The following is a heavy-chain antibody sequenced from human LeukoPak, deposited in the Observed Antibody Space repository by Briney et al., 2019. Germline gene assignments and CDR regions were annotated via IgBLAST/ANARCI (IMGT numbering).Heavy chain of an antibody. CDR3: ARGDGYRSYFDY. Sequence: SETLSLTCTVSGGSISSSSYYWGWIRQPPGKGLEWIGFIYYSGTTYYNPSLKSRVIISVDTSKNQFSLKLSSVTAADTAVYYCARGDGYRSYFDYWGRGTLVTVSS. J-gene: IGHJ4*02. CDR2: IYYSGTT. D-gene: IGHD5-24*01. CDR1: GGSISSSSYY. V-gene: IGHV4-39*07.